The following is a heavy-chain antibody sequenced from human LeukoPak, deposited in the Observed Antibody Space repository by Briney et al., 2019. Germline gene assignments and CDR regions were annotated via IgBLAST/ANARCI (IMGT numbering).Heavy chain of an antibody. CDR2: ITSYSGNT. CDR1: GYIITTYG. J-gene: IGHJ1*01. D-gene: IGHD2-15*01. V-gene: IGHV1-18*01. CDR3: ARVGCSGGSCHSHSVY. Sequence: GASVKVSCKASGYIITTYGISRMRQAPGQGLEWMGWITSYSGNTNYAQKFQGRVTMTTETSTNTAYMELRSLSSDDTAVFYCARVGCSGGSCHSHSVYWGQGTLVTVSS.